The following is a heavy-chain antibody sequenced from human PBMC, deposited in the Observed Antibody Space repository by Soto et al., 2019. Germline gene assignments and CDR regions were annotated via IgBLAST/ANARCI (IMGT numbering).Heavy chain of an antibody. CDR2: ISAHNGNT. V-gene: IGHV1-18*01. J-gene: IGHJ4*02. CDR3: AGGRYGDY. CDR1: GYGFTTYG. D-gene: IGHD1-1*01. Sequence: QVHLVQSGAEVKKPGASVKVSCKGSGYGFTTYGITWVRQAPGQGLEWMAWISAHNGNTNYAQKLQGRVTVTRDTSTSTADMERRSLRSDDTAVYYCAGGRYGDYWGQGALVTVSS.